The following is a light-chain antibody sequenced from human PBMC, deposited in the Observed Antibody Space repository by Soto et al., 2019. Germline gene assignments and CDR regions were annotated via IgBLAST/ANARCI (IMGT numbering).Light chain of an antibody. CDR1: NSDVGSYNL. Sequence: QSALTQPASVSGSPRQSITISCTGTNSDVGSYNLVSWFQQHPGKAPKLVIYEVTKRPSGVSDRFSGSKSGNTASLTISGLQTEDEADYYCCSYAGSRTYVFGPGTKVTVL. J-gene: IGLJ1*01. V-gene: IGLV2-23*02. CDR2: EVT. CDR3: CSYAGSRTYV.